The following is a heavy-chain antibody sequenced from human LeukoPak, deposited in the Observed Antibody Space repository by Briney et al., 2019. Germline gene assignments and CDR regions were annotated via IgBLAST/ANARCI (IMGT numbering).Heavy chain of an antibody. V-gene: IGHV1-69*04. CDR1: GGTFSSYA. CDR3: ARENGVGYDSSGSNWEY. Sequence: ASVTVSCKASGGTFSSYAISWVRQAPGQGLEWMGRIIPILGIANYAQKFQGRVTITADKSTSTAYMELSSLRSEDTAVYYCARENGVGYDSSGSNWEYWGQGTLVTVSS. J-gene: IGHJ4*02. D-gene: IGHD3-22*01. CDR2: IIPILGIA.